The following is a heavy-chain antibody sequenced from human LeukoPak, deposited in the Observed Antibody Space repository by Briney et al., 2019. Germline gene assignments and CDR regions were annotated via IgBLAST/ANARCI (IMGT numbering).Heavy chain of an antibody. CDR2: RYYSGST. Sequence: SSETLSLTCSVSGGSISSYYWTWIRHPPGKGLEWIGYRYYSGSTTYNPSLKSRVTISVDTSKGQFSLKLISVTAADTAIYYCARVRGDFETDWGQGTLVTVSS. CDR3: ARVRGDFETD. D-gene: IGHD3-16*01. J-gene: IGHJ1*01. CDR1: GGSISSYY. V-gene: IGHV4-59*01.